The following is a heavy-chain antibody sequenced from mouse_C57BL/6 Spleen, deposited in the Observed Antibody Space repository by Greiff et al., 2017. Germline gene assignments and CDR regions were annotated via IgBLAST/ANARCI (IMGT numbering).Heavy chain of an antibody. CDR2: IYPGNSDT. Sequence: EVQLQQSGTVLARPGASVKMSCKTSGYTFTSYWMHWVKQRPGQGLEWIGAIYPGNSDTSYNQKFKGKAKLTAVTSASTAYMELSSLTKEDSAVYYCTREGTAQATFAYWGQGTLVTVSA. J-gene: IGHJ3*01. CDR1: GYTFTSYW. CDR3: TREGTAQATFAY. V-gene: IGHV1-5*01. D-gene: IGHD3-2*02.